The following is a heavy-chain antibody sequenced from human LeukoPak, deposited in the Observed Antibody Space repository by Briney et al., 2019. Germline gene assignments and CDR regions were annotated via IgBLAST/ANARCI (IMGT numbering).Heavy chain of an antibody. J-gene: IGHJ4*02. CDR1: GYKFLHYY. CDR3: APTAEAYTSWWKV. V-gene: IGHV1-2*04. Sequence: GAAVPVPCKASGYKFLHYYMQWVRQPPGQGLEFMGWINPDSCLTHYAQKFKGWVTMPRDTSISTAYLEVRSLTSDDTAVYYCAPTAEAYTSWWKVWGQGTLVTVSS. CDR2: INPDSCLT. D-gene: IGHD3-16*01.